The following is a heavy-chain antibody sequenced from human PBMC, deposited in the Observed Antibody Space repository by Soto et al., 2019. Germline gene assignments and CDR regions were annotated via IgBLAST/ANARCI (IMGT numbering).Heavy chain of an antibody. CDR3: AKAYGEQWLVPHLDN. D-gene: IGHD6-19*01. V-gene: IGHV3-23*01. Sequence: EVQLLESGGGVVQPGGSLRLSCVASGFNFKKFAMAWVRQAPGEGLEWVSGISCCGGSTSYADSVKGRFSIARDDSKNTLSLQMNSLRVEDTAQYYCAKAYGEQWLVPHLDNWGQGTLGTVS. CDR2: ISCCGGST. CDR1: GFNFKKFA. J-gene: IGHJ4*02.